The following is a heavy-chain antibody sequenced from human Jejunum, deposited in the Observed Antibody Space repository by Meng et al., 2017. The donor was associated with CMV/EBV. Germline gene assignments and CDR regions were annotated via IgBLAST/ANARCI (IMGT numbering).Heavy chain of an antibody. V-gene: IGHV1-46*01. D-gene: IGHD6-19*01. CDR3: ARVPVAGRAEYHY. CDR1: GYTLSTYH. Sequence: KASGYTLSTYHMHWLRQAPGQGREWMGVINPTNGGTDYAQQFQGRVTMTTDTSTNTVYLELSSLTSDDTAVYYCARVPVAGRAEYHYWGQGTLVTVSS. J-gene: IGHJ4*02. CDR2: INPTNGGT.